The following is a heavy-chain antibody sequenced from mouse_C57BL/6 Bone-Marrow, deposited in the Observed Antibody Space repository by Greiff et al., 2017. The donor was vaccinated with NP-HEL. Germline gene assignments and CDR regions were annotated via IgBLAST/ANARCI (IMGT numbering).Heavy chain of an antibody. V-gene: IGHV1-9*01. Sequence: VQLQESGAELMKPGASVKLSCKATGYTFTGYWIEWVKQRPGHGLEWIGEILTGSGSTNYNEKFQGKATFTADTSSNTAYMQLSSLTTEDSAIYYCARSAHYGPWFAYWGQGTLVTVSA. CDR1: GYTFTGYW. J-gene: IGHJ3*01. CDR3: ARSAHYGPWFAY. D-gene: IGHD1-1*01. CDR2: ILTGSGST.